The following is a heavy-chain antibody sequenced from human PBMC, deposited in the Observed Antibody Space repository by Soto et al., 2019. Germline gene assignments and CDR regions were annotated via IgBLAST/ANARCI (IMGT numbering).Heavy chain of an antibody. V-gene: IGHV1-8*01. Sequence: QVQLVQSGAEVKKPGASVKVSCKASGYTFTSHDIDWVRQDTGQGPEWMGWMNPNTGDTGYAQKFQGRVTMTRNTSKSTAYMELSSLTSEDTAVYYCARAGDFGNYVEAFDIWGQGTMVTVSS. CDR2: MNPNTGDT. J-gene: IGHJ3*02. CDR1: GYTFTSHD. D-gene: IGHD2-21*02. CDR3: ARAGDFGNYVEAFDI.